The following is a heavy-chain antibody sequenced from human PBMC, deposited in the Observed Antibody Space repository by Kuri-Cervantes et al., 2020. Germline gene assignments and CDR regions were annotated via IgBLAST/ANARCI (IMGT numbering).Heavy chain of an antibody. Sequence: ASVKVSCKASGYTFTGYYMHWVRQAPGQGLEWMGWINPNSGGTNYAQKFQGRVTITRDTSASTAYMELSSLRSEDTAVYYCARTRSSGYREVGYFDYWGQGTLVTVSS. D-gene: IGHD3-22*01. J-gene: IGHJ4*02. V-gene: IGHV1-2*02. CDR1: GYTFTGYY. CDR2: INPNSGGT. CDR3: ARTRSSGYREVGYFDY.